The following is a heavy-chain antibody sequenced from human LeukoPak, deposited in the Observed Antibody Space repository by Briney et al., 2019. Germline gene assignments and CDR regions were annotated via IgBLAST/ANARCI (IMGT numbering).Heavy chain of an antibody. J-gene: IGHJ4*02. CDR2: IIPIFGTA. D-gene: IGHD1-7*01. Sequence: GASVKVSCKASGGTFSSYAISWVRQAPGQGLEWMGGIIPIFGTANYAQKFQGRVTITADESTSTAYMELSSLRSEDTAVYYCAREELELHQFDYWGQGTLVTVSS. CDR3: AREELELHQFDY. CDR1: GGTFSSYA. V-gene: IGHV1-69*13.